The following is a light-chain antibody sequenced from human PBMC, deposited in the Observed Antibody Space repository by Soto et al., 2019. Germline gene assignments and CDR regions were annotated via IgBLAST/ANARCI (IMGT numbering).Light chain of an antibody. CDR2: KAS. Sequence: DIQMTQSPSTLSASVGERVTITCRASQSISAWLAWYQQKPGKAPKLLIYKASNVESGVPSRFSGSGSGTEFTLTISSLQPDDFATYYCHQYHSYPLTFGQGTRLEIK. CDR1: QSISAW. V-gene: IGKV1-5*03. J-gene: IGKJ5*01. CDR3: HQYHSYPLT.